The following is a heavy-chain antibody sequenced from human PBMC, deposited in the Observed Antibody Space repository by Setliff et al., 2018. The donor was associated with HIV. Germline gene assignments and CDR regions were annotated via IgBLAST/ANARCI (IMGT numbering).Heavy chain of an antibody. CDR2: ISWDGSST. Sequence: PGGSLRLSCGASGFTFDDYTMHWVRQVPGKGLEWLSLISWDGSSTYYADSVKGRFTISRDNSKESLYLQMDSLKTEDTAVYYCTRHSTDPWSLLDYWGQGTLVTVSS. J-gene: IGHJ4*02. D-gene: IGHD4-4*01. CDR3: TRHSTDPWSLLDY. V-gene: IGHV3-43*01. CDR1: GFTFDDYT.